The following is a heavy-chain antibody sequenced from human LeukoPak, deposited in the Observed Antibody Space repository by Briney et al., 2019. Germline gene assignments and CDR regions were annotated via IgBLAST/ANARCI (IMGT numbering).Heavy chain of an antibody. J-gene: IGHJ6*03. V-gene: IGHV3-30*02. Sequence: TGGSLRLSCAASGFTFSSYGMHWVRQAPGKGLEWVAFIRYDGSNKYYADSVKGRFTISRDNSKNTLYLQMNSLRAEDTAVYYCAKDGDPLCSGYDYYYYYMDVWGKGTTVTVSS. D-gene: IGHD5-12*01. CDR3: AKDGDPLCSGYDYYYYYMDV. CDR1: GFTFSSYG. CDR2: IRYDGSNK.